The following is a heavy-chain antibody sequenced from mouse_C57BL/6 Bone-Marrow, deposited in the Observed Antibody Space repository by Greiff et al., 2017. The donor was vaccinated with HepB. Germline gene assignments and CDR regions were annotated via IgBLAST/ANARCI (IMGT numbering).Heavy chain of an antibody. Sequence: QVQLQQSGPGLVQPSQSLSITCTVSGFSLTSYGVHWVRQSPGKGLEWLGVIWSGGSTDYNAAFISRLSISKDNSKSQVFFKMNSLQADDTAIYYCAREGLRRGRISFYFYYAMDYWGQGTSVTVSS. CDR2: IWSGGST. CDR1: GFSLTSYG. CDR3: AREGLRRGRISFYFYYAMDY. J-gene: IGHJ4*01. V-gene: IGHV2-2*01. D-gene: IGHD2-4*01.